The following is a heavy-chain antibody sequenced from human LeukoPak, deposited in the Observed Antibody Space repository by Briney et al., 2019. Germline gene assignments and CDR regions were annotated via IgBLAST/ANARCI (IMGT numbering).Heavy chain of an antibody. CDR3: ARGVRIAVAGYIDY. Sequence: GGSLRLSCAASGFTFSTFAMIWVRQPPGKGLEWVSSIFPSGGEIHYADSVKGRFTISRDNSKNTLYLQMNSLRAEDTAVYYCARGVRIAVAGYIDYWGQGTLATVSS. D-gene: IGHD6-19*01. CDR2: IFPSGGEI. J-gene: IGHJ4*02. CDR1: GFTFSTFA. V-gene: IGHV3-23*01.